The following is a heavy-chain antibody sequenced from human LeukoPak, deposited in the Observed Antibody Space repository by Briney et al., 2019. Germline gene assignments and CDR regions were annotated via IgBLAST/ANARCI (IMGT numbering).Heavy chain of an antibody. CDR1: GFTFSSYA. CDR2: ISYDGSNK. D-gene: IGHD3-10*01. J-gene: IGHJ4*02. Sequence: GGSLRLSCAASGFTFSSYAMHWVRQAPGEGLEWVAVISYDGSNKYYADSVKGRFTISRDNSKNTLYLQMNSLRAEDTAVYYCARDFSMVLDYWGQGTLVTVSS. V-gene: IGHV3-30-3*01. CDR3: ARDFSMVLDY.